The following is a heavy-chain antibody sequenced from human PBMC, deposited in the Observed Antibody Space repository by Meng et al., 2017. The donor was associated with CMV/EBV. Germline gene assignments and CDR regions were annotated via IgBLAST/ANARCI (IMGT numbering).Heavy chain of an antibody. CDR1: GFTFDDYA. J-gene: IGHJ5*02. CDR3: ARDLGQRGYDFWSGYYTGNNWFDP. D-gene: IGHD3-3*01. Sequence: GGSLRLSCAASGFTFDDYAMHWVRQAPGKGLEWVSGISWNSGSIGYADSVKGRFTISRDNAKNSLYLQMNSLRAEDTAVYYCARDLGQRGYDFWSGYYTGNNWFDPWGQGTLVTVSS. V-gene: IGHV3-9*01. CDR2: ISWNSGSI.